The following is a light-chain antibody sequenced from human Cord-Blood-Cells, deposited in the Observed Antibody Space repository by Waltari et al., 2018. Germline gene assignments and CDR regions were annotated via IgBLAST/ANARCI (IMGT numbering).Light chain of an antibody. CDR1: QSISSY. CDR2: AAS. CDR3: QQSYRTPIT. J-gene: IGKJ5*01. V-gene: IGKV1-39*01. Sequence: DIQMTQSPSSLSSSVGDTVTITCRASQSISSYLNSYQQKPGKDPKLLIYAASSLQSGVPSRFSGSGAGTEFTFTISSLQPGDFATYYCQQSYRTPITFGQGTRLEIK.